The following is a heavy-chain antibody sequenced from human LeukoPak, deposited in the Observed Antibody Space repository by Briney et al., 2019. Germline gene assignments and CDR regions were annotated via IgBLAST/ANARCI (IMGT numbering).Heavy chain of an antibody. V-gene: IGHV3-11*01. CDR1: GLTFNDYS. Sequence: GGSLRLSCAASGLTFNDYSMSWIRQAPGKGLEWVSYINSRGKTIYYADSVKGRFTISRDNAKSSLYLQMNSLRAEDTAVYYCASLYYGAADYWGQGTLVTVPS. CDR2: INSRGKTI. CDR3: ASLYYGAADY. J-gene: IGHJ4*02. D-gene: IGHD4-17*01.